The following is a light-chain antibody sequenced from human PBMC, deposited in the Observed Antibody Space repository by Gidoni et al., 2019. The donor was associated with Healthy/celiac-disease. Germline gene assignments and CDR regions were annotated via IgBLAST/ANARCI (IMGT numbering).Light chain of an antibody. CDR1: SSYVGGCNY. V-gene: IGLV2-14*01. Sequence: SARTQPAAVSGPPGQSITISCTGTSSYVGGCNYGSWYQQHPGKAPKPMISDVSNRPSGVSNRFSGSKSGTTASLTISGLQAEDEADYYCSSYTSSSTLFGGGTKLTVL. CDR2: DVS. CDR3: SSYTSSSTL. J-gene: IGLJ2*01.